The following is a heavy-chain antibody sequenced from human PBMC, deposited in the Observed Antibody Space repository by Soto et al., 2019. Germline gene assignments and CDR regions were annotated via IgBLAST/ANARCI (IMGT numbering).Heavy chain of an antibody. CDR3: ARGVYCSGGSCRTSYFDY. CDR2: IIPIFGTA. CDR1: GGTFSSYA. Sequence: SVKVSCKASGGTFSSYAISWVRQAPGQGLEWMGGIIPIFGTANYAQKFQGRVTITADESTSTAYMGLSSLRSEDTAVYYCARGVYCSGGSCRTSYFDYWGQGTLVPVSS. V-gene: IGHV1-69*13. D-gene: IGHD2-15*01. J-gene: IGHJ4*02.